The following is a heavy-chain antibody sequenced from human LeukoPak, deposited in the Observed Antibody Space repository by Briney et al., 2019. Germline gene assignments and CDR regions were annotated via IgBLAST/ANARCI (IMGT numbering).Heavy chain of an antibody. J-gene: IGHJ3*02. Sequence: SSETLSLTCTVSGGSISSYYWSWIRQPPGKGLEWIGYIYYSGSANYNPSLKSRVTISVDTSKNQFSLKLSSVTAADTAVYYCASKLTTVVTHDAFDIWGQGTMVTVSS. CDR3: ASKLTTVVTHDAFDI. CDR2: IYYSGSA. V-gene: IGHV4-59*01. CDR1: GGSISSYY. D-gene: IGHD4-23*01.